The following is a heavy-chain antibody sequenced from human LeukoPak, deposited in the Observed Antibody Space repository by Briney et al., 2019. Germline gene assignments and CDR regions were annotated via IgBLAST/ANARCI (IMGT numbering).Heavy chain of an antibody. J-gene: IGHJ5*02. CDR3: ANSRGYGSGNL. Sequence: GGSLRLSCAASGFTFSDYAMSWVRQAPEKGLEWVSAISGTADRTYYVGSVKGRFTVSRDNSKNMVYLQMSGLRTEDTAVYYCANSRGYGSGNLWGQGTLVTVSS. CDR1: GFTFSDYA. V-gene: IGHV3-23*01. D-gene: IGHD3-10*01. CDR2: ISGTADRT.